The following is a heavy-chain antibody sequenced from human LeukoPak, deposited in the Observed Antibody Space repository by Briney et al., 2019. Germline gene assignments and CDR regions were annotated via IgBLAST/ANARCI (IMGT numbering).Heavy chain of an antibody. J-gene: IGHJ5*02. V-gene: IGHV3-11*04. Sequence: GGSLRLSCAASGFTFSDYYMSWIRQAPGKGLEWVSYISSGGSTIYYAGSVKGRFTISRDNAKNSLYLQMNSLRAEDTAVYYCARDRSGWADSSAFSSWGQGTLVTVSS. D-gene: IGHD6-19*01. CDR1: GFTFSDYY. CDR2: ISSGGSTI. CDR3: ARDRSGWADSSAFSS.